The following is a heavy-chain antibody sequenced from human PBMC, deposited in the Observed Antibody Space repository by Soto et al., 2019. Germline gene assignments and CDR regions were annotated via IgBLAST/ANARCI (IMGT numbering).Heavy chain of an antibody. Sequence: QVQLVESGGGVVQPGRSLRLSCAASGFTFSSYGMHWVRQAPGKGLEWVAVISYDGSNKYYADSVKGRFTISRDNFQNTLDLQMDSLRAEDTAVYYCAKERDTRSSSCFDSWGQGTLVTVSS. J-gene: IGHJ4*02. V-gene: IGHV3-30*18. D-gene: IGHD5-18*01. CDR3: AKERDTRSSSCFDS. CDR2: ISYDGSNK. CDR1: GFTFSSYG.